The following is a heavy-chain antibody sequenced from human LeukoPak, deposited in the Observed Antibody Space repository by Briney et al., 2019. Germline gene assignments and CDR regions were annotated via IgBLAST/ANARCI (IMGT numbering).Heavy chain of an antibody. CDR2: INHSGTT. J-gene: IGHJ4*02. D-gene: IGHD3-3*01. CDR3: ARVPLRFLEPFDY. V-gene: IGHV4-34*01. CDR1: GGSFNGYY. Sequence: SETLSLTCSVYGGSFNGYYWSWIRQPPGKGLEWIGEINHSGTTNYNPSLKGRVTMSLDTSKNQFSLRLNSVTAADTAVYYCARVPLRFLEPFDYWGQGTLVTVSS.